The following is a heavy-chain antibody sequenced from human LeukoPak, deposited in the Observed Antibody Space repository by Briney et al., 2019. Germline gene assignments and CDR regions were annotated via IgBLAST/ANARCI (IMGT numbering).Heavy chain of an antibody. CDR1: GGTFRSYA. D-gene: IGHD1-26*01. CDR2: IIPIFGTA. CDR3: AKDYGYYGPYFDY. J-gene: IGHJ4*02. V-gene: IGHV1-69*13. Sequence: SVKVSCKASGGTFRSYAISWVRQAPGQGLEWMGGIIPIFGTANYAQKFQGRVTITAAQSTSTAYMELSSLRAEDTAVYYCAKDYGYYGPYFDYWGQGTLVTVSS.